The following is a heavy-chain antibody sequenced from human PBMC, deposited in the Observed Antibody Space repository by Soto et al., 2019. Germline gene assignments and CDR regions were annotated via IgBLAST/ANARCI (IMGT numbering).Heavy chain of an antibody. CDR3: ADRMWFDP. V-gene: IGHV3-15*07. CDR2: IKSKVDGGTT. Sequence: EVQLVESGGGLVKPGGSFRLSCAGSGFIFSNAWMNWVRQAPGKGLEWVGRIKSKVDGGTTDYAAPVKGRFTISRDDSINMVYLQMNSLKTEDTAVYYCADRMWFDPWGQGTLVTVSS. J-gene: IGHJ5*02. CDR1: GFIFSNAW.